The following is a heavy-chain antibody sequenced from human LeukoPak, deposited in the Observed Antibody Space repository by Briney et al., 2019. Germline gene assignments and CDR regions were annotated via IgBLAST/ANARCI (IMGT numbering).Heavy chain of an antibody. J-gene: IGHJ4*02. CDR3: ARDRGSQPFIDY. V-gene: IGHV4-39*07. D-gene: IGHD1-26*01. Sequence: PSETLSLTCTVSGGSISSSAYHWGWIRQPPGKGLEWIGSIHNSGSTYYNPSLKSRVTISVDTSKNQFSLKLSSVTAADTAVYYCARDRGSQPFIDYWGQGTLVTVSS. CDR1: GGSISSSAYH. CDR2: IHNSGST.